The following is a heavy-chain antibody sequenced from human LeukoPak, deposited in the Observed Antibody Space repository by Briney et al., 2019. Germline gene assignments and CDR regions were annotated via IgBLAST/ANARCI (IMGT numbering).Heavy chain of an antibody. Sequence: GGSLRLSCAASGFTFSTYGMHWVRQAPGKGLEWAASIRSVGSDKFYADFVKGRFTISRDNSKNTLYLQMNSLRAEDTAVYYCAKDGTTVVRKEEKDFDYWGQGTLVTVSS. D-gene: IGHD4-23*01. J-gene: IGHJ4*02. CDR1: GFTFSTYG. V-gene: IGHV3-30*02. CDR3: AKDGTTVVRKEEKDFDY. CDR2: IRSVGSDK.